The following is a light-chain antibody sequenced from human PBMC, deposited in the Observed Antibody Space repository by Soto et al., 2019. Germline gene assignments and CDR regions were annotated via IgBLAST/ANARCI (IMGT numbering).Light chain of an antibody. CDR1: QSFSSSY. Sequence: IVLTQSAGILSLSPGERATLSCRASQSFSSSYLAWYQQKPGQAPRLVIFGASTRATGIPDRFSGSGSGTDFTLTISRLEPEDFAVYYCQQYGSSPGTFGQGTKVDIK. CDR2: GAS. CDR3: QQYGSSPGT. V-gene: IGKV3-20*01. J-gene: IGKJ1*01.